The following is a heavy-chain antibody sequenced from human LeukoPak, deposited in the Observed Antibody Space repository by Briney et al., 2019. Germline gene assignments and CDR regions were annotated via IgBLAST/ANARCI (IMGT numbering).Heavy chain of an antibody. CDR3: AMTYYYDSSGNLAFDI. J-gene: IGHJ3*02. Sequence: ASVKVSCKAPGYTFTGYYMHWVRQAPGQGLEWMGRINPNSGGTNYAQKFQGRVTMTRDTSISTAYMELSRLRSDDTAVYYCAMTYYYDSSGNLAFDIWGQGTMVTVSS. CDR2: INPNSGGT. V-gene: IGHV1-2*06. D-gene: IGHD3-22*01. CDR1: GYTFTGYY.